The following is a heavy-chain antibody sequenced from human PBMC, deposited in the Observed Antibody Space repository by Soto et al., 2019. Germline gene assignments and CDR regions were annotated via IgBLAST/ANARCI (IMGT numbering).Heavy chain of an antibody. CDR1: GYTFTEYG. Sequence: ASVKVSCKASGYTFTEYGISWVRQAPGQGPEWLGWTSPHNGNTKYGQKVQGRVTATTDASTTTASLDLRNLRSDDTAVYYCARVRYRSPDYWGQGTLVTVSS. CDR3: ARVRYRSPDY. J-gene: IGHJ4*02. CDR2: TSPHNGNT. D-gene: IGHD5-18*01. V-gene: IGHV1-18*04.